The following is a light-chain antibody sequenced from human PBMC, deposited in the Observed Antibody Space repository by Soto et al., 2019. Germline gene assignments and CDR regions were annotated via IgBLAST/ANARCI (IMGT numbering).Light chain of an antibody. Sequence: EIVLTQSPGTLSLSPGERATLSCRASQTVRNNYLAWYQQKPGQAPRLLIYNSSTRPTGIPDRFSGSGSGTDFTLTISRLEPGDFALYFCQQYRDLPQTFGQGTKVAIK. CDR1: QTVRNNY. J-gene: IGKJ1*01. CDR2: NSS. CDR3: QQYRDLPQT. V-gene: IGKV3-20*01.